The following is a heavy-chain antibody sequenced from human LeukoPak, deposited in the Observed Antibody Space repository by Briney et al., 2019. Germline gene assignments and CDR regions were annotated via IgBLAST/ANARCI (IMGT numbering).Heavy chain of an antibody. V-gene: IGHV1-8*03. Sequence: ASVKVSCKASGYTFTSYDINWVRQATGQGLEWMGWMNPNSGNTGYAQKFQGRVTITRNTSITTAYMDLSSLRSEDTAVYYCARDDSSGWYPGKYRAFDIWGQGTMVTVSS. D-gene: IGHD6-19*01. CDR2: MNPNSGNT. CDR1: GYTFTSYD. CDR3: ARDDSSGWYPGKYRAFDI. J-gene: IGHJ3*02.